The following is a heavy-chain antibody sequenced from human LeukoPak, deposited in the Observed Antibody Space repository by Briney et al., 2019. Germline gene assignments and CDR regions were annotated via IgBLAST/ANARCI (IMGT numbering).Heavy chain of an antibody. CDR3: AKHKAERGSSGYDWGAFDI. D-gene: IGHD5-12*01. CDR1: GYSFTSNW. CDR2: IYPGDSDT. Sequence: GESLKISCKGSGYSFTSNWIGWVRQMPGKGLEWMGIIYPGDSDTRYSPSFQGQVTISADKSISTAYLQWSSLKASDTAMYYCAKHKAERGSSGYDWGAFDIWGQGTMVTVSS. V-gene: IGHV5-51*01. J-gene: IGHJ3*02.